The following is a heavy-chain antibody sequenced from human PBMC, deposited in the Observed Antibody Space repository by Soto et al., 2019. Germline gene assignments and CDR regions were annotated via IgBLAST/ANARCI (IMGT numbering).Heavy chain of an antibody. V-gene: IGHV5-51*01. CDR1: GYSFTSYW. D-gene: IGHD6-19*01. CDR2: IYPGDSDT. CDR3: AKLNFPDSGGGPFYYSVRAV. Sequence: PGESLQISCKGSGYSFTSYWIGWVRQMPGKGLEWMGIIYPGDSDTRYSPSFQGQVTISADKSISTAYLQWSSLKASDTGMYYWAKLNFPDSGGGPFYYSVRAVGGQGTTVTVSS. J-gene: IGHJ6*02.